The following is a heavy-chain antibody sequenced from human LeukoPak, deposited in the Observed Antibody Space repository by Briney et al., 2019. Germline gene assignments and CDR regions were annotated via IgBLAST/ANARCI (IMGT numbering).Heavy chain of an antibody. V-gene: IGHV1-18*01. CDR1: GYTFTSYG. D-gene: IGHD2-2*01. Sequence: ASVKVSCKASGYTFTSYGISWVRQAPGQGLEWMGWISAYNGNTNYAQKLQGRVTMTTDKSTSTAYMELRSLRSDDTAVYYCARDRQDIVVVPAAMRGEFDPWGQGTLGTVSS. CDR3: ARDRQDIVVVPAAMRGEFDP. J-gene: IGHJ5*02. CDR2: ISAYNGNT.